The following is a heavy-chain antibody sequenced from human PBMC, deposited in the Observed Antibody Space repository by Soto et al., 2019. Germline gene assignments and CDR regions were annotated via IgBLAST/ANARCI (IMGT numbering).Heavy chain of an antibody. CDR1: GFTLSAYW. CDR3: ARDLGGPDY. Sequence: GGSLRLSCAASGFTLSAYWMHWVRQAPGRGLEWVSRLRSDGFGTAYADSVKGRFHISRDNARNTLFLQMNGLRAEDTAVYYCARDLGGPDYWGRGTLVTVS. V-gene: IGHV3-74*03. CDR2: LRSDGFGT. D-gene: IGHD3-16*01. J-gene: IGHJ4*02.